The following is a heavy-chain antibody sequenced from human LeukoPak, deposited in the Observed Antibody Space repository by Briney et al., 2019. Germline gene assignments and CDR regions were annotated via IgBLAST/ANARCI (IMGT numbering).Heavy chain of an antibody. CDR3: ARDRPYSSSYDAFDI. D-gene: IGHD6-13*01. CDR2: IYYSGST. Sequence: SETLSLTCIVSGGSISSSSYYWGWIRQPPGKGLEWIGSIYYSGSTYYNPSLKSRVTISVDTSKNQFSLKLSSVTAADTAVYYCARDRPYSSSYDAFDIWGQGTMVTVSS. J-gene: IGHJ3*02. V-gene: IGHV4-39*07. CDR1: GGSISSSSYY.